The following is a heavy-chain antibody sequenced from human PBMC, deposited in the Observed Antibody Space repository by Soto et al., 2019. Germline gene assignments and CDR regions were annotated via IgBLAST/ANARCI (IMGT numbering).Heavy chain of an antibody. CDR2: TYYRSKWYN. CDR1: GDSVSSNSAA. CDR3: ARDNPVDYGDYYYYGMDV. D-gene: IGHD4-17*01. J-gene: IGHJ6*02. Sequence: SPTLSLTCAISGDSVSSNSAAWNWIRQSPSRGLEWLGRTYYRSKWYNDYAVSVKSRITINPDTSKNQFSLQLNSVTPEDTAVYYCARDNPVDYGDYYYYGMDVWGQGTTVTVSS. V-gene: IGHV6-1*01.